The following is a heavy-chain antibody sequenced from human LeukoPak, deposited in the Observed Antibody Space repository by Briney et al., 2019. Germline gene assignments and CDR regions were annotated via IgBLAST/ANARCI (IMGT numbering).Heavy chain of an antibody. J-gene: IGHJ4*02. Sequence: GGSLRLSCAASGFTFSSYSMNWVRQAPGKGLEWVSSISSSSSYIYYADSVKGRFTISRDNSKNTLSLQMNSLRAEDTAVYYCARDQEYSNSCVDYWGQGTLVTVSS. CDR2: ISSSSSYI. V-gene: IGHV3-21*01. CDR1: GFTFSSYS. CDR3: ARDQEYSNSCVDY. D-gene: IGHD6-13*01.